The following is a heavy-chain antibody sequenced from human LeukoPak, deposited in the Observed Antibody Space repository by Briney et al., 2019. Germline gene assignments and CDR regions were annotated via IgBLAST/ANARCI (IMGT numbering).Heavy chain of an antibody. CDR3: ARTYYDILTGYPYNWFDP. D-gene: IGHD3-9*01. Sequence: PSETLSLTCTVSGGSISSYYWSWIRQPPGKGLEWIGYIYYSGSTNYNPSLKSRVTISVDTSKNQFSLKLSPVTAADTAVYYCARTYYDILTGYPYNWFDPWGQGTLVTVSS. CDR2: IYYSGST. V-gene: IGHV4-59*01. J-gene: IGHJ5*02. CDR1: GGSISSYY.